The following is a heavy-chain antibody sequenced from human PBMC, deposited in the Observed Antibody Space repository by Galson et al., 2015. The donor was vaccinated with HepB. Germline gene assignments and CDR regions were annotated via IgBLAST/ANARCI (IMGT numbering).Heavy chain of an antibody. CDR3: AKGITGYGDYSYFDY. Sequence: SLRLSCAASGFAFSSFAMTWVRQAPGKGLEWVSSISGRGGTTYYEDSVRGRFNISRDNSKNTLYLQMHSLRADDTAVYYCAKGITGYGDYSYFDYWGQGTLATVSS. CDR2: ISGRGGTT. D-gene: IGHD4-17*01. CDR1: GFAFSSFA. J-gene: IGHJ4*02. V-gene: IGHV3-23*01.